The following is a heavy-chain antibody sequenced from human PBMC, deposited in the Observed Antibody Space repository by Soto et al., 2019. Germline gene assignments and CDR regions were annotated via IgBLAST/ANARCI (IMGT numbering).Heavy chain of an antibody. CDR2: LIPIFGTA. V-gene: IGHV1-69*01. D-gene: IGHD6-19*01. CDR1: GGTFSSYA. J-gene: IGHJ4*02. CDR3: ARGNLSIAVAGRYLDY. Sequence: QVQLVQSGAEVKKPGSSVKVSCKASGGTFSSYAISWVRQAPGQGLEWMGGLIPIFGTANYAQQVQGRVTITADESKSTAYMELSSLRSEDTAVYYCARGNLSIAVAGRYLDYWGQGPLVNLSS.